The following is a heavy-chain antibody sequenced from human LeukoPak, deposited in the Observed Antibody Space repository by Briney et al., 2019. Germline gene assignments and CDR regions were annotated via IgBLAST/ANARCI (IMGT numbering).Heavy chain of an antibody. V-gene: IGHV4-59*01. CDR3: ARGVAAAGIDY. D-gene: IGHD6-13*01. CDR1: GGSISSYY. CDR2: IYYSGST. Sequence: SETMSLTCTVSGGSISSYYWSWIRQPPGKGLEWIGYIYYSGSTNYNPSLKSRVTISVDTSKNQFSLKLSSVTAADTAVYYCARGVAAAGIDYWGQGTLVTVSS. J-gene: IGHJ4*02.